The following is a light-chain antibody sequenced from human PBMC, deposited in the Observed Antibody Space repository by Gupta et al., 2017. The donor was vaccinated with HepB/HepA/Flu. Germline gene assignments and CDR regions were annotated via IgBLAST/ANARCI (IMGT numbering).Light chain of an antibody. Sequence: DIQMTQSPSSLSASVGDRVTITCRASQSISRYLNWYQQKPGKGPKLLIYAASSLQSGVPSRFSGSGSGTECTLTISSLQPEDFATYYCQQRYSTPTWTFGQGTKVEIK. J-gene: IGKJ1*01. CDR1: QSISRY. V-gene: IGKV1-39*01. CDR2: AAS. CDR3: QQRYSTPTWT.